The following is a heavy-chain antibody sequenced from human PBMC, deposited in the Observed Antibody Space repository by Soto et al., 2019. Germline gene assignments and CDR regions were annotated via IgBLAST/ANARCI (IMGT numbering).Heavy chain of an antibody. CDR1: GFTFSNAW. V-gene: IGHV3-15*07. CDR2: IKSKTDGGTT. J-gene: IGHJ3*02. D-gene: IGHD3-22*01. Sequence: EVQLVESGGGLVKPGGSLRLSCAASGFTFSNAWMNWVRQAPGKGLEWVGRIKSKTDGGTTDYAAPVKGRFTIPRDDSKNTLYLQMNSMKTEDTAVYYCTLRDYYDSSDDAFDIWGQGTMVTVCS. CDR3: TLRDYYDSSDDAFDI.